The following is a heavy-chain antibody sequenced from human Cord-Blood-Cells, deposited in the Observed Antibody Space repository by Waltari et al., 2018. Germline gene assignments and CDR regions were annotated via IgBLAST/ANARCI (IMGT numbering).Heavy chain of an antibody. CDR3: ARAGDAFDI. CDR1: GFTFSSYG. Sequence: QVQLVESGGGVVQPGRSLRLSCAASGFTFSSYGMHWVRQAPGKGLEWVAVIWYDGSNKYYADSVKCRFTISRDNSKNTLYLQMNSLRAEDTAVYYCARAGDAFDIWGQGTMVTVSS. CDR2: IWYDGSNK. V-gene: IGHV3-33*01. J-gene: IGHJ3*02.